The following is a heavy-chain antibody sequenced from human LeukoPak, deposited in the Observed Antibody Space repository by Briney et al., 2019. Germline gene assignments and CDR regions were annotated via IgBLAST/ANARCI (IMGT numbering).Heavy chain of an antibody. CDR2: ISGSGGTT. CDR1: GFTFDRFA. CDR3: ARDRGVYSGSSWHRVFDY. D-gene: IGHD6-13*01. J-gene: IGHJ4*02. V-gene: IGHV3-23*01. Sequence: GGSLRLSCAASGFTFDRFAMSWVRQAPGKGLEWVSVISGSGGTTLYAASVKGRFTMSRDKSKNTVSLIMDSLRAEDTAVYYCARDRGVYSGSSWHRVFDYWGQGTLVTVSS.